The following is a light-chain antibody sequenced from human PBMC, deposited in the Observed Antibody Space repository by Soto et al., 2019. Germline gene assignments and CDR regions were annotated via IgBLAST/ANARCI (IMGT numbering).Light chain of an antibody. Sequence: EIVLTQSPATLSLSPGERATLPCRASRSVRSYLAWYQQKPGQAPRLLIYDASNRAAGIPARFSGSGSETDFTLTISNLEPEDFAVYYCQQRYAWPPITFGQGTRLEI. CDR3: QQRYAWPPIT. V-gene: IGKV3-11*01. CDR2: DAS. J-gene: IGKJ5*01. CDR1: RSVRSY.